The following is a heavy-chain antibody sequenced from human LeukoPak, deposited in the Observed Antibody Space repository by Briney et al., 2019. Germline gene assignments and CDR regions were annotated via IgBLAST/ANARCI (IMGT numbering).Heavy chain of an antibody. V-gene: IGHV4-61*02. CDR1: GGSIKSGSYS. Sequence: SETLSLTCTVSGGSIKSGSYSWTWIRQPAGKGLEWIGRIHNSGSTDYTPSLKSRVTTLIDTSKNQFFLKLTSVTAADTAVYYCARADRSGYFGNVVAFDIWGQGTMVTVSS. CDR2: IHNSGST. D-gene: IGHD3-22*01. CDR3: ARADRSGYFGNVVAFDI. J-gene: IGHJ3*02.